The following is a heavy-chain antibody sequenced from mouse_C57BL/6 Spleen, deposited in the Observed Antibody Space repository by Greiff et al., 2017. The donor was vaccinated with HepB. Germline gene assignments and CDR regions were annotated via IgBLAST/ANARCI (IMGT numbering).Heavy chain of an antibody. D-gene: IGHD1-1*02. CDR2: IDPENGDT. Sequence: EVQLQQSGAELVRPGASVKLSCTASGFNIKDDYMHWVKQRPEQGLEWIGWIDPENGDTEYASKFQGKATITADKSSNTAYLQLSSLTSEDTAVYYCTMGSPWFAYWGQGTLVTVSA. CDR3: TMGSPWFAY. CDR1: GFNIKDDY. J-gene: IGHJ3*01. V-gene: IGHV14-4*01.